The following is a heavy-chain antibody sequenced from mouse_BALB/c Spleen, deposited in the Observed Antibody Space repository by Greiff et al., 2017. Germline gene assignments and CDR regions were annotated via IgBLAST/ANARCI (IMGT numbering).Heavy chain of an antibody. CDR1: GFTFSDYG. Sequence: EVHLVESGGGLVQPGGSRKLSCAASGFTFSDYGMAWVRQAPGKGPEWVAFISNLAYSIYYADTVTGRFTISRENAKNTLYLEMSSLRSEDTAMYYCARASLTTVVAYYFDYWGQGTTLTVSS. D-gene: IGHD1-1*01. V-gene: IGHV5-15*02. J-gene: IGHJ2*01. CDR2: ISNLAYSI. CDR3: ARASLTTVVAYYFDY.